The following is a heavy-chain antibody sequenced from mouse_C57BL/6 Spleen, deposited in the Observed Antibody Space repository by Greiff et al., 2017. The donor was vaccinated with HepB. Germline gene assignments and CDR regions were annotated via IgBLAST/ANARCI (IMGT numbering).Heavy chain of an antibody. CDR3: ARVRRGYIDV. J-gene: IGHJ1*03. CDR1: GYTFTSYW. Sequence: VQLQQPGAELVMPGASVKLSCKASGYTFTSYWMHWVKQRPGQGLEWIGEIDPSDSYTNYNQKFKGKSTLTVDKSSSTAYMQLSSLTSEDSAVYDCARVRRGYIDVWGTGTTVTVSS. CDR2: IDPSDSYT. V-gene: IGHV1-69*01.